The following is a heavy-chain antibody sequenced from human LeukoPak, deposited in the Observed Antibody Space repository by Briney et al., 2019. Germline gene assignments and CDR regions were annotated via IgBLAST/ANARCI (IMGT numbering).Heavy chain of an antibody. Sequence: GGSLRLSCAASGFTFRTYGIHWVRQAPGKGLEWVAIIWYDGSNEYYADSVKGRFTISRDNSKNTLYLQMNSLRAEDTAVYYCARALWPYYFDYWGQGTLVTVSS. CDR2: IWYDGSNE. D-gene: IGHD3-10*01. CDR1: GFTFRTYG. J-gene: IGHJ4*02. CDR3: ARALWPYYFDY. V-gene: IGHV3-33*01.